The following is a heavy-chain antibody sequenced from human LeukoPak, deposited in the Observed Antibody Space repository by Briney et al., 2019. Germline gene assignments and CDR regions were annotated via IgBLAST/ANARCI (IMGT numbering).Heavy chain of an antibody. D-gene: IGHD6-19*01. J-gene: IGHJ4*02. CDR2: ISAYNGNT. CDR3: ARLEAVAGTGDY. Sequence: ASVKVSCKGSGYTFTSYGISWVRQAPGQGLEWMGWISAYNGNTNYAQKLQGRVTMTTDTSTSTAYMELRSLRSDDTAVYYCARLEAVAGTGDYWGQGTLVTVSS. CDR1: GYTFTSYG. V-gene: IGHV1-18*01.